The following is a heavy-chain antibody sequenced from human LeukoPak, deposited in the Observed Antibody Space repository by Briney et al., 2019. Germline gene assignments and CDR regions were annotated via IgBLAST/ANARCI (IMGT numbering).Heavy chain of an antibody. J-gene: IGHJ4*02. CDR2: IYPGDSDT. Sequence: GESLKISCKGSGYSFTSYWNGWGRQMPGKGLEWMGIIYPGDSDTRYSPSFQGQVTISADKSISTAYLQWSSLKASDTAMYYCARHAYCSSTSCYTPFDYWGQGTLVTVSS. D-gene: IGHD2-2*02. CDR1: GYSFTSYW. CDR3: ARHAYCSSTSCYTPFDY. V-gene: IGHV5-51*01.